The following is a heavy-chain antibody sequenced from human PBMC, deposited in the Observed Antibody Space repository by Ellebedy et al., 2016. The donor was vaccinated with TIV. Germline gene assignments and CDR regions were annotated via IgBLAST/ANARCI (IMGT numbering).Heavy chain of an antibody. V-gene: IGHV3-33*01. CDR1: GFTLSIHG. Sequence: GGSLRLSXAASGFTLSIHGMHWVRQAPGKGLDWVAVTWYNGGENYADSVRGRFTISRDNSKNTLYLEMNSLRVEDTAVYYCARFVVGTTNWFDPWGQGTLVTVSS. D-gene: IGHD1-26*01. CDR2: TWYNGGE. J-gene: IGHJ5*02. CDR3: ARFVVGTTNWFDP.